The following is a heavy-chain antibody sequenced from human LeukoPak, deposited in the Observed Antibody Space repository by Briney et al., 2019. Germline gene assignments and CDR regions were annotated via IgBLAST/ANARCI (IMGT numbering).Heavy chain of an antibody. V-gene: IGHV3-21*01. CDR1: GFTFSSYS. CDR3: AREPPSSCYFDH. Sequence: GGSLRLSCAASGFTFSSYSMNWVRQAPGKGLEWVSSISSSSSYIYYADSVKGRFTISRDNAKNSLYLQMNSLRAEDTAVYYCAREPPSSCYFDHWGQGTLVTVSS. CDR2: ISSSSSYI. J-gene: IGHJ4*02. D-gene: IGHD2-15*01.